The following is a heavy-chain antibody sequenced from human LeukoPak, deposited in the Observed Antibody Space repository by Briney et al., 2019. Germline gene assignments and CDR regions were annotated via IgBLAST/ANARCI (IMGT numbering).Heavy chain of an antibody. CDR3: ARVYSSSSGKNAFDI. V-gene: IGHV3-7*03. Sequence: PGGSLRLSCAASGFSFNNYWMSWVRQAPGKGLEWVANIKQDGGNEKYYVDSVKGRFTISRDNAKNSLYLQMSSLRAEDTAVYYCARVYSSSSGKNAFDIWGQGTMVTVSS. J-gene: IGHJ3*02. CDR1: GFSFNNYW. D-gene: IGHD6-6*01. CDR2: IKQDGGNEK.